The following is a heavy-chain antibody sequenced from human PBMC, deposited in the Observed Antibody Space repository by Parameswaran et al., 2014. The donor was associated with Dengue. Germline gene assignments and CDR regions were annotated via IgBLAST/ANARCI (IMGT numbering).Heavy chain of an antibody. V-gene: IGHV3-30*04. J-gene: IGHJ4*02. Sequence: VRQAPGKGLEWVAVISYDGSNKYYADSVKGRFTISRDNSKNTLYLQMNSLRAEDTAVYYCARPLSGYYYYFDYWGQGTRVTVSS. D-gene: IGHD3-3*01. CDR3: ARPLSGYYYYFDY. CDR2: ISYDGSNK.